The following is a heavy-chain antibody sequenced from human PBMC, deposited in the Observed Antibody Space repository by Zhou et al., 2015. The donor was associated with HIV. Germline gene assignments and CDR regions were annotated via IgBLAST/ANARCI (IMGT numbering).Heavy chain of an antibody. J-gene: IGHJ6*02. D-gene: IGHD3-10*01. CDR1: GFRFKDYD. CDR3: VRDRGPATLIRGVQLYYGMDV. CDR2: IRKEIDGATP. V-gene: IGHV3-49*03. Sequence: EVQLVESGGESAEPGRSLRLSCRTSGFRFKDYDMSWFRQAPGKGLEWVALIRKEIDGATPQYGASFQDRFDISRDDSKSVVYLQMDRLKVEDTGVYYCVRDRGPATLIRGVQLYYGMDVWGQGTTVIVS.